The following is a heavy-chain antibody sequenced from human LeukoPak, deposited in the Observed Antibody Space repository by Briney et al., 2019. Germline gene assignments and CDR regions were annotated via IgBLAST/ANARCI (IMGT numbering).Heavy chain of an antibody. CDR2: ISNSGGST. CDR3: AKAISPRLDYYYGMDV. V-gene: IGHV3-23*01. J-gene: IGHJ6*02. CDR1: GFTLSSFA. Sequence: GGSLRLSCAASGFTLSSFAMSWVRQAPGKGLEWVSGISNSGGSTYYADSVKGRFTISRDNSKNRLYLQMNSLRADDTAVYYCAKAISPRLDYYYGMDVWGQGTTGTVSS. D-gene: IGHD3-3*01.